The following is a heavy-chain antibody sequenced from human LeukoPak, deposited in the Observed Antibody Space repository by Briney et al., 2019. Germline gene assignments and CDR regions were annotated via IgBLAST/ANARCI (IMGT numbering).Heavy chain of an antibody. V-gene: IGHV1-18*04. CDR2: ISAYNGNT. D-gene: IGHD6-19*01. Sequence: ASVKVSCKASGYTFTGYYMHWVRQAPGQGLEWMGWISAYNGNTNYAQKLQGRVTMTTDTSTSTAYMELRSLRSDDTAVYYCASVMSSGWYYWGQGTLVTVSS. CDR3: ASVMSSGWYY. J-gene: IGHJ4*02. CDR1: GYTFTGYY.